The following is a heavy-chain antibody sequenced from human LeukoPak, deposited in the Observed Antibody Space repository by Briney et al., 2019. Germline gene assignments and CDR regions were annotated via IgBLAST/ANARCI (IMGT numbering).Heavy chain of an antibody. CDR2: IIPIFGTA. Sequence: SVKVSCKASGGTFSSYAISWVRQAPGQGLEWMGGIIPIFGTANYAQKFQGRVTITEDESTSTAYMELSSLRSEDTAVYYCARSLSSSEYYYYGMDVWGQGTTVTVSS. V-gene: IGHV1-69*01. CDR3: ARSLSSSEYYYYGMDV. D-gene: IGHD6-6*01. J-gene: IGHJ6*02. CDR1: GGTFSSYA.